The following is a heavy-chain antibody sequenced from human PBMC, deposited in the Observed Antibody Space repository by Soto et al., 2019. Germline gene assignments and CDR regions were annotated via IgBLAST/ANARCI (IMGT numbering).Heavy chain of an antibody. CDR1: GFTFSSYS. J-gene: IGHJ5*02. Sequence: LRLSCAASGFTFSSYSMNWVRQAPGKGLERVSSISSSSSYIYYADSVKGRFTISRDNAKNSLYLQMNSLRAEDTAVYYCAYDSKPRGLRFDPWGQGTLVTVSS. D-gene: IGHD3-3*01. CDR3: AYDSKPRGLRFDP. V-gene: IGHV3-21*01. CDR2: ISSSSSYI.